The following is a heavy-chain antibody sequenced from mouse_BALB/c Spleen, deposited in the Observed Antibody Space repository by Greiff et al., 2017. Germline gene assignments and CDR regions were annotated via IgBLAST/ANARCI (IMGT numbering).Heavy chain of an antibody. J-gene: IGHJ3*01. CDR2: IWAGGST. V-gene: IGHV2-9*02. D-gene: IGHD2-14*01. Sequence: VKLVESGPGLVAPSQSLSITCTVSGFSLTSYGVHWVRQPPGKGLEWLGVIWAGGSTNYNSALMSRLSISKDNSKSQVFLKMNSLQTDDTAMYYCARDGNYRSFAYWGQGTLVTVSA. CDR3: ARDGNYRSFAY. CDR1: GFSLTSYG.